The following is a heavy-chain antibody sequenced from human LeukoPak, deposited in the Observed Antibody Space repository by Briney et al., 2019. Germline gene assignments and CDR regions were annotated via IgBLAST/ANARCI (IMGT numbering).Heavy chain of an antibody. V-gene: IGHV1-2*02. CDR1: GYTFTGYY. J-gene: IGHJ4*02. CDR2: INSHSGGT. D-gene: IGHD6-13*01. Sequence: ASVKVSCKASGYTFTGYYVHWVRQAPGQGLEWMGWINSHSGGTDYAHKFQGRVTMTRDTSISTAYMELSRLKSGDTAVYYCARYTITAAGPPFDYWGQGTLVTVSS. CDR3: ARYTITAAGPPFDY.